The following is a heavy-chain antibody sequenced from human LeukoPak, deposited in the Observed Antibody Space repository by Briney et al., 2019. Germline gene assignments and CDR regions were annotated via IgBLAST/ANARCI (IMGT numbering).Heavy chain of an antibody. CDR1: GGSISSYY. J-gene: IGHJ4*02. CDR2: IYYSGST. CDR3: ARGACSGGSCYLDY. V-gene: IGHV4-59*01. D-gene: IGHD2-15*01. Sequence: SETLSLTCTVSGGSISSYYWSWIRQPPGKGLEWIGYIYYSGSTNYNPSLKSRVTISVDTSKNQFSLKLSSVTAADTAVYYCARGACSGGSCYLDYWGQGTLVTVSS.